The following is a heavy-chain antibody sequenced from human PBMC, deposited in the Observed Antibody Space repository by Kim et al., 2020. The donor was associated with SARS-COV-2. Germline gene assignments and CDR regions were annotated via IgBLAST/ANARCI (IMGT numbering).Heavy chain of an antibody. Sequence: GESLKISCKGSGYSFNSYWIGWVRQMPGKGLEWMGIIYPGDSDTRYSPSFQGQVTISVDRSVSTAYLQWSSLKASDTAMYYCAGHGTRGTYYYYYMDVWGNGTTVTVS. D-gene: IGHD1-7*01. CDR1: GYSFNSYW. CDR3: AGHGTRGTYYYYYMDV. CDR2: IYPGDSDT. J-gene: IGHJ6*03. V-gene: IGHV5-51*01.